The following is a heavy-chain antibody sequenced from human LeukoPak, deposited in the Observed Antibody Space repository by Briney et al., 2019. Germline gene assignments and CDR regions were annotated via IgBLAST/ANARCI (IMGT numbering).Heavy chain of an antibody. CDR1: GYRFSTYW. V-gene: IGHV5-51*01. CDR2: ISPDDSDT. Sequence: RGESLKISCKSSGYRFSTYWIGWVRQMPGKGLEWMGIISPDDSDTRYSPSFEGQVTFSADKSINTAYLQWSGLKASDTAIYYCATLRAWFGDATYFFDYWGQGTLVTVSS. J-gene: IGHJ4*02. CDR3: ATLRAWFGDATYFFDY. D-gene: IGHD3-10*01.